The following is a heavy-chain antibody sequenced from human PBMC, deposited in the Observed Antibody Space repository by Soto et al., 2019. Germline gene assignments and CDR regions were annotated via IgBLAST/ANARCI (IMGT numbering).Heavy chain of an antibody. J-gene: IGHJ6*02. CDR1: GYTFTGYY. CDR3: ARGAARMKTNYYYYGMDV. CDR2: INPNSGGT. V-gene: IGHV1-2*02. Sequence: VASVKVSCKASGYTFTGYYMHWVRQAPGQGLEWMGWINPNSGGTNYAQKFQGRVTMTTDTSISTAYMELSRLRSDDTAVYYCARGAARMKTNYYYYGMDVWGQGTTVTVSS. D-gene: IGHD6-6*01.